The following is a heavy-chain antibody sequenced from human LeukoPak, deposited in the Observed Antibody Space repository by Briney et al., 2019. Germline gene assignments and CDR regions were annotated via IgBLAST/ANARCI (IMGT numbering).Heavy chain of an antibody. CDR2: INHSGST. Sequence: PSETLSLTCAVYGGSFSGYYWSWIRQPPGKGLEWIGEINHSGSTSYNPSLKSRVTISVDTSKNQFSLKLSSVTAADTAVYYCARGAERSIFGVVINFDYWGQGTLVTVSS. CDR3: ARGAERSIFGVVINFDY. J-gene: IGHJ4*02. V-gene: IGHV4-34*01. D-gene: IGHD3-3*01. CDR1: GGSFSGYY.